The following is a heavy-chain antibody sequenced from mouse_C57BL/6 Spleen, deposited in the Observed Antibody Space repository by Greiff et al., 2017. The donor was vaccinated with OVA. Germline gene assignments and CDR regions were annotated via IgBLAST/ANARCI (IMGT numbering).Heavy chain of an antibody. CDR1: GFTFSDAW. D-gene: IGHD1-2*01. Sequence: EVKLMESGGGLVQPGGSMKLSCAASGFTFSDAWMDWVRQSPEKGLEWVAEIRNKANNHATYYAESVKGRFTISRDDSKSSVYLQMNSLRAEDTGIYYCTPHYDDARFAYWGQGTLVTVSA. J-gene: IGHJ3*01. V-gene: IGHV6-6*01. CDR2: IRNKANNHAT. CDR3: TPHYDDARFAY.